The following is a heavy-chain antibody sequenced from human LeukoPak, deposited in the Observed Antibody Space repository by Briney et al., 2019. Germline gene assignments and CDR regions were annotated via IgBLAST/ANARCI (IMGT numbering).Heavy chain of an antibody. J-gene: IGHJ5*02. CDR1: GGSISSSSYY. V-gene: IGHV4-39*01. CDR3: ARLEGGYSWIDP. D-gene: IGHD1-1*01. Sequence: SETLSLTCTVSGGSISSSSYYWGWIRQPPGKGLEWIVTIYYTGSTYDNPSLKSRVTISVDTSRNQFSLKLRSVTAADTAVYYCARLEGGYSWIDPWGQGTLVTVSS. CDR2: IYYTGST.